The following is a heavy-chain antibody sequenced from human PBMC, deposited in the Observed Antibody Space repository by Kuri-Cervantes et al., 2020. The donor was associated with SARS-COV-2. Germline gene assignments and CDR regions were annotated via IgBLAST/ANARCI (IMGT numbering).Heavy chain of an antibody. D-gene: IGHD3-10*01. V-gene: IGHV4-39*07. J-gene: IGHJ4*02. Sequence: SCTVSGGSISSSSYYWGWIRQPPGKGLEWIGYIYHSGSTYYDPSLKSRVTISVDRSKNQFSLKLSSVTAADTAVYYCARNRYGSGSFPPDYWGQGTLVTVSS. CDR2: IYHSGST. CDR3: ARNRYGSGSFPPDY. CDR1: GGSISSSSYY.